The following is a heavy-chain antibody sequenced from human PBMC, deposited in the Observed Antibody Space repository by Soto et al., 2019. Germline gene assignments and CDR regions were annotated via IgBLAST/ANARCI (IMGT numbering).Heavy chain of an antibody. J-gene: IGHJ5*02. D-gene: IGHD3-10*01. V-gene: IGHV1-18*01. CDR1: GYTFTSYG. CDR3: ARDWFPPHGHRFDP. CDR2: ISAYNGNT. Sequence: AASVKVSCKASGYTFTSYGISWVRQAPGQGLEWMGWISAYNGNTNYAQKLQGRVTMTTDTSTSTAYMELRSLRSDDTAVYYCARDWFPPHGHRFDPWGQGTLVTVSS.